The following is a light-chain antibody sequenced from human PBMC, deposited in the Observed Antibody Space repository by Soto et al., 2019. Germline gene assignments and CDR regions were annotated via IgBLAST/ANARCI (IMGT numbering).Light chain of an antibody. V-gene: IGKV1-6*01. CDR3: LQDYNYPWT. Sequence: AIQMTQSPSFLSASVGDRVTITCRASQGIRNDLGWYQQKPGKAPKLLIYAASSLQSGVPSRFSGSGSGTDITLTISSLQPEDFATYYCLQDYNYPWTFGQGTKVEIK. CDR2: AAS. J-gene: IGKJ1*01. CDR1: QGIRND.